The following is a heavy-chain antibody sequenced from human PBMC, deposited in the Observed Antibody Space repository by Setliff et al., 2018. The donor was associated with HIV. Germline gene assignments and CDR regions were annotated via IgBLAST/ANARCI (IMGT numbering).Heavy chain of an antibody. J-gene: IGHJ3*02. D-gene: IGHD2-15*01. CDR1: GDSITSGYY. V-gene: IGHV4-38-2*02. CDR2: IYHSGSS. Sequence: SETLSLTCTVSGDSITSGYYWGWIRQPPGKGLEWIGSIYHSGSSYYKTSLKGRVTISIDTSKNQFSLKLTSLTAADTAVYYCARERIDAFDIWGQGTMVTVSS. CDR3: ARERIDAFDI.